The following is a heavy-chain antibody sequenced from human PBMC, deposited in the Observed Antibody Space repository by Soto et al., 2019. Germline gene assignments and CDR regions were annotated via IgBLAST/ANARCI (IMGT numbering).Heavy chain of an antibody. V-gene: IGHV3-23*01. CDR1: GFTFSSYS. D-gene: IGHD2-2*02. Sequence: XGSLRLTCAASGFTFSSYSMTWVRQAPGKGLDWVSSISVSAGSTYYADSVKGRFTISRDNSKNTVYLQMNSLRVDDTAVYYCANGQYQLLYGSDWGQGTQVTVSS. CDR3: ANGQYQLLYGSD. J-gene: IGHJ4*02. CDR2: ISVSAGST.